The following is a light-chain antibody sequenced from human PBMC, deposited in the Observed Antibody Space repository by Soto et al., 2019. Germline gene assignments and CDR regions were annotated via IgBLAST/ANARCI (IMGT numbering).Light chain of an antibody. CDR1: QSISSG. CDR2: DAS. V-gene: IGKV1-5*01. CDR3: QQVKIYPLLT. J-gene: IGKJ4*01. Sequence: DIQMTQSPSTLSASVGDRVTSTCRASQSISSGLAWYQQKPGNAPKLLIYDASSLESGVPSRFSGSGSGTEFTLTISSLQPDDFSTYYCQQVKIYPLLTFGGETKVDIK.